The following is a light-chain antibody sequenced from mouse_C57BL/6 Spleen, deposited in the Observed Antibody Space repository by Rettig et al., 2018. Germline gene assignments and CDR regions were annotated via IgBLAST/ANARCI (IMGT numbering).Light chain of an antibody. V-gene: IGKV12-46*01. CDR2: AAT. CDR1: ENIYSN. J-gene: IGKJ1*01. Sequence: DIQMTQSPASLSVSVGETVTISCRPSENIYSNLAWYQQKQGKSPQLLVYAATNLADGVPSRFSGSGSGTQYSLKINSLQSEDFGSYYCQHFWGTWTFGGGTKLEIK. CDR3: QHFWGTWT.